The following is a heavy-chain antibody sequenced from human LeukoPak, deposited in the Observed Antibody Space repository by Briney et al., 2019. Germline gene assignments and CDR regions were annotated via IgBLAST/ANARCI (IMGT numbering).Heavy chain of an antibody. V-gene: IGHV1-2*02. J-gene: IGHJ6*03. Sequence: GSSVNVSFKASGYTFTGYYLHWVRQAPGKGLEWMGWINPKSGGTNDEQRFKDRVTMTRDTFISTAYMALSRLRSDDTAVYYCASPLKRTGYCSSTSCYRNYYYYMDVWGKGTTVTVSS. CDR2: INPKSGGT. D-gene: IGHD2-2*01. CDR3: ASPLKRTGYCSSTSCYRNYYYYMDV. CDR1: GYTFTGYY.